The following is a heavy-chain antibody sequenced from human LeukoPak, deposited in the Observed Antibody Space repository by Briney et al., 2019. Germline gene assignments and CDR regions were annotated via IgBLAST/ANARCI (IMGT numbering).Heavy chain of an antibody. V-gene: IGHV3-21*01. CDR2: ISSSSSYI. Sequence: GESLKISCAASGFTFSSYSMNWVRQAPGKGLEWVSSISSSSSYIYYADSVKGRFTISRDNAKNSLYLQMNSLRAEDTAVYYCARVPFFGSGGYDYWGQGTLVTVSS. J-gene: IGHJ4*02. CDR3: ARVPFFGSGGYDY. CDR1: GFTFSSYS. D-gene: IGHD2-15*01.